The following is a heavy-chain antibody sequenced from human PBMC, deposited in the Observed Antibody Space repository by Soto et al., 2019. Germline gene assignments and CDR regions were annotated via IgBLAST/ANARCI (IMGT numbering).Heavy chain of an antibody. CDR1: GYTFTSYG. CDR3: ARDYSSGWSTNFWGKGENWFDP. D-gene: IGHD6-19*01. V-gene: IGHV1-18*01. J-gene: IGHJ5*02. CDR2: ISPYNGKT. Sequence: QVQLVQSGAEVKKPGASVKVSCRASGYTFTSYGISWVRQAPGQGLEWMGWISPYNGKTNYAQKVQGRVTMTTDTSTSTAYMELRSLRSDDTAVYYCARDYSSGWSTNFWGKGENWFDPWGQGTLVTVS.